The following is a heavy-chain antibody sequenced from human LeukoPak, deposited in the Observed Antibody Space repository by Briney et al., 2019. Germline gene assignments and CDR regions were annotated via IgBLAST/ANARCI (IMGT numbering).Heavy chain of an antibody. D-gene: IGHD3-22*01. CDR3: ARDLRIHYYDSSGYFDY. Sequence: PSETLSLTCTVSGGSISSYYWSWIRQPPGKGLEWIGYIYYSGSTNYNPSLKSRVTISVDTSKNQFSLKLSSVTAADTAVYYCARDLRIHYYDSSGYFDYWGQGTLVTVSS. CDR1: GGSISSYY. V-gene: IGHV4-59*01. J-gene: IGHJ4*02. CDR2: IYYSGST.